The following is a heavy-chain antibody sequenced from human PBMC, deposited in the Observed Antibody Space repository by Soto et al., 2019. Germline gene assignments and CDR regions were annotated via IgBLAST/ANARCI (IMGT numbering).Heavy chain of an antibody. V-gene: IGHV1-2*02. CDR2: INPENGGT. J-gene: IGHJ4*02. CDR1: GYTFTGYS. Sequence: QVQLVQSGAEVKKPGASVKVSCQTSGYTFTGYSIHWVRQAPGHGLEWMGWINPENGGTNYAQKFQGRVTMSRDTSIDTAYMDLSSLRSDATAVYFFGWFGGKFDFWGQGTLVTVSS. CDR3: GWFGGKFDF. D-gene: IGHD3-3*01.